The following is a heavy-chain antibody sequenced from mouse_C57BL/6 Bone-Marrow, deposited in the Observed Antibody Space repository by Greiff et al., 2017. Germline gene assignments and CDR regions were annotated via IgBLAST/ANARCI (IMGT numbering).Heavy chain of an antibody. J-gene: IGHJ4*01. CDR2: IDPNSGGT. CDR1: GYTFTSYW. Sequence: QVQLQQPGAELVKPGASVKLSCKASGYTFTSYWMHWVKQRPGRGLEWIGRIDPNSGGTKYNEKFKSKATLAVDKPSRTAYMQLSSLTSEDSAVYYCARITTVPYYYAMDYWGQGTSVTVSS. D-gene: IGHD1-1*01. V-gene: IGHV1-72*01. CDR3: ARITTVPYYYAMDY.